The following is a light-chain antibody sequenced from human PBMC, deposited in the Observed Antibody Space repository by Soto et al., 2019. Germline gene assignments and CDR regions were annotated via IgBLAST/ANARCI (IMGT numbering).Light chain of an antibody. CDR1: QSVSSSY. Sequence: EIVLTQSPGTLSLSPGERATLSCRASQSVSSSYLAWYQQKPGQAPRLLIYGASSRATGIPDRFIGSGSGTDFTLPISRLEPEDFAVYYCQQYGSSPFTFGPGTKVDIK. V-gene: IGKV3-20*01. CDR2: GAS. J-gene: IGKJ3*01. CDR3: QQYGSSPFT.